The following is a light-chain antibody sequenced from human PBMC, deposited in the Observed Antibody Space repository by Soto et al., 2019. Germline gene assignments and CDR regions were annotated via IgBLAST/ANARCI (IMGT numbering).Light chain of an antibody. CDR1: SSDVGGYNY. CDR3: LSYADTAYV. J-gene: IGLJ1*01. V-gene: IGLV2-8*01. CDR2: EVS. Sequence: QSALTQPPSASGSPGQSVTISCTGTSSDVGGYNYVSWYQQHPGKAPKLIISEVSKRPSGVPDRFSGSKSGNTASLTVSGLQAEDEADYYCLSYADTAYVFGTGTKLTVL.